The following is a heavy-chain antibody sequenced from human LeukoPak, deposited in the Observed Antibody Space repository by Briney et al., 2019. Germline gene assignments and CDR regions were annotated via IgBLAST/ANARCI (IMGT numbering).Heavy chain of an antibody. D-gene: IGHD3-10*01. V-gene: IGHV1-18*01. J-gene: IGHJ4*02. CDR3: ARDHANYYGSGSTEPYDY. CDR2: ISAYNGNT. Sequence: ASVKVSCKASGYTFTSYGISWVRQAPGQGLEWMGWISAYNGNTNYAQKLQGRVTMTTDTSTAYMELRSLRSDDTAVYYCARDHANYYGSGSTEPYDYWGQGTLVTVSS. CDR1: GYTFTSYG.